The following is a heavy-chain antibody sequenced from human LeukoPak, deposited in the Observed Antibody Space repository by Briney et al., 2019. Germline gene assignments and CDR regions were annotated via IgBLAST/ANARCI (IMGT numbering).Heavy chain of an antibody. Sequence: PGGSLRPSCAASGFTFSSYGMDWVRQAPGKGLEWVAVIWYDGSNKYYADSVKGRFTISRDNSKNTLYLQMNSLRAEDTAVYYCASIISGSYSELDYWGQGTLVTVSS. D-gene: IGHD1-26*01. V-gene: IGHV3-33*01. J-gene: IGHJ4*02. CDR3: ASIISGSYSELDY. CDR2: IWYDGSNK. CDR1: GFTFSSYG.